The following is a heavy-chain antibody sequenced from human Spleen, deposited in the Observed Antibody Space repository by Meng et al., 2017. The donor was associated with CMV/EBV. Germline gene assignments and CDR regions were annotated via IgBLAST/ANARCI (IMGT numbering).Heavy chain of an antibody. CDR2: IKHDGSEK. CDR1: GFTLSSHW. J-gene: IGHJ4*02. CDR3: ARDSRTFYYTAGSLPTGGFDY. Sequence: GESLKISCAASGFTLSSHWMTWVRQAPGKGLEWVASIKHDGSEKRYVDSVTGRFTISRDNSKKTLYLQMNGLRVEDTAVYHCARDSRTFYYTAGSLPTGGFDYWGQGSLVTVSS. D-gene: IGHD3-22*01. V-gene: IGHV3-7*01.